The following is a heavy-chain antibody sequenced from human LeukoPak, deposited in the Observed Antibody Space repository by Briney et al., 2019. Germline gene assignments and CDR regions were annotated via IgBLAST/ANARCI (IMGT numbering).Heavy chain of an antibody. J-gene: IGHJ4*02. CDR3: ARRYYYNLGSFPFDF. Sequence: SETLSLTCAVSGGPFSGYFWSWIRESSGPGLEWSGEMDNSGTTNYNPSLNSRVTISEHTSKNQFSLNLSSVTAADTAVYYCARRYYYNLGSFPFDFWGQGTLVTVSS. D-gene: IGHD3-10*01. CDR2: MDNSGTT. CDR1: GGPFSGYF. V-gene: IGHV4-34*01.